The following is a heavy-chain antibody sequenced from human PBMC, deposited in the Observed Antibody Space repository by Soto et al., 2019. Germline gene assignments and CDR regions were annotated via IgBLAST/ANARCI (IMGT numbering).Heavy chain of an antibody. CDR1: AGSLSGYY. Sequence: KTSETLSLTCGVYAGSLSGYYWSWIRQPPGKGLEWIGEINHSGSTNYNPSLQSRVTISVDTSKNQFSLKLNSVTAAGTAVYYCAREGMKWLATKWLDLWGQGTLVTVSS. CDR3: AREGMKWLATKWLDL. V-gene: IGHV4-34*01. CDR2: INHSGST. J-gene: IGHJ5*02. D-gene: IGHD6-19*01.